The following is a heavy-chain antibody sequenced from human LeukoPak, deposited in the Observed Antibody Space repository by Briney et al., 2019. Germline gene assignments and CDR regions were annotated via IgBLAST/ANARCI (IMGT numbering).Heavy chain of an antibody. J-gene: IGHJ3*02. CDR2: IYYSGST. Sequence: SETLSLTCTVSGGSISSTNYYWGWILQPPGKGLEWIGSIYYSGSTYYNPSLKSRVSISVDTSKNQFSLKLSSVTATDTAVYYCARPRREWELDAFHTWGQGTMVTVSS. D-gene: IGHD1-26*01. V-gene: IGHV4-39*01. CDR3: ARPRREWELDAFHT. CDR1: GGSISSTNYY.